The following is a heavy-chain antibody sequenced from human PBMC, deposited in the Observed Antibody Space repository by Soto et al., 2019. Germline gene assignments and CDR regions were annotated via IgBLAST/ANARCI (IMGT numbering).Heavy chain of an antibody. V-gene: IGHV4-39*01. J-gene: IGHJ4*02. D-gene: IGHD5-18*01. CDR1: GGSISSSSYY. CDR2: IYYSGSP. Sequence: SETLSLTCTVSGGSISSSSYYWGWIRQPPGKGLEWIGSIYYSGSPNYNPSLKSRVTISIDTSKNQFSLKLSSVTAADTAVYYCARHAGRYGPFDYWGQGTLVTVSS. CDR3: ARHAGRYGPFDY.